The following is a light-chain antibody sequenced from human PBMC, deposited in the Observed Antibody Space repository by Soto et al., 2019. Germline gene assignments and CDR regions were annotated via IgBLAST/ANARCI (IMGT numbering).Light chain of an antibody. Sequence: QSVLTQPPSVSGAPGQRVTLSCTGTSSNLGAGYDVHWYQQLPGAAPKLVIFGNRNRPSGVPERFSGSKSGTAASRAITGLQAEDEADYYCQAYDYSLTASVFGGGTKVTVL. CDR2: GNR. V-gene: IGLV1-40*01. J-gene: IGLJ3*02. CDR3: QAYDYSLTASV. CDR1: SSNLGAGYD.